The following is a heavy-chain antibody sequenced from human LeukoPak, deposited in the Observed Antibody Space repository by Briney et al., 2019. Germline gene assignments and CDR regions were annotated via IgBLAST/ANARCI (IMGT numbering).Heavy chain of an antibody. J-gene: IGHJ4*02. V-gene: IGHV3-23*01. D-gene: IGHD5-18*01. CDR1: GFTFSSYA. CDR3: AKEGSSYGYGAY. Sequence: GGSLRLSCAASGFTFSSYAMSWVRQAPGKGLEGLSAISDNGGSTYYSDSVKGRFTISRDNSKNTLYLQMNSLRAEDTAVYYCAKEGSSYGYGAYWGQGTLVTVSS. CDR2: ISDNGGST.